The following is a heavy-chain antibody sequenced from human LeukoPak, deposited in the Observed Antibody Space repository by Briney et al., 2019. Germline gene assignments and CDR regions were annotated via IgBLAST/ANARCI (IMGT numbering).Heavy chain of an antibody. CDR1: GFTFSDYY. Sequence: SGGSLRLSCAASGFTFSDYYMSWIRQAPGKGLEWVSYISSSGSTIYYADSVKGRFTISRDNAKNSLYLQMNSLRAEDTAVYYCASAGEHYYYYGMDVWGQGTTVTVSS. D-gene: IGHD2-21*01. CDR2: ISSSGSTI. V-gene: IGHV3-11*01. CDR3: ASAGEHYYYYGMDV. J-gene: IGHJ6*02.